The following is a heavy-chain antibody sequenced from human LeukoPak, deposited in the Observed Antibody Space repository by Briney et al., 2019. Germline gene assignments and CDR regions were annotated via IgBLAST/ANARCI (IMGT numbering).Heavy chain of an antibody. CDR1: GFSLSSSA. D-gene: IGHD2-15*01. J-gene: IGHJ4*02. Sequence: GGSLRLSCAASGFSLSSSAMNCVREAPGKGLEWVSSISSSSSYIYYADSVKGRFTISRDNAKNSLYLQMNSLRAEDTAVYYCARAKRTPRPYYLDYWGQGTLVTVSS. CDR3: ARAKRTPRPYYLDY. V-gene: IGHV3-21*01. CDR2: ISSSSSYI.